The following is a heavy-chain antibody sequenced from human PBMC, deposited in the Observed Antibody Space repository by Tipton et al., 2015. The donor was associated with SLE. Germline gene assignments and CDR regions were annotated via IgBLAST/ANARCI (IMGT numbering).Heavy chain of an antibody. CDR1: GASTNTKY. CDR2: ISHTGSP. V-gene: IGHV4-34*01. Sequence: TLSLTCTVSGASTNTKYWTWVRQAPGKGLEWIGEISHTGSPNYNPSLKSRVTISIDTSKNHFSLTLNSVIAADTAVYFCARIQVLYYYGSGSYVFDIWGQGSLVTVSS. D-gene: IGHD3-10*01. CDR3: ARIQVLYYYGSGSYVFDI. J-gene: IGHJ4*02.